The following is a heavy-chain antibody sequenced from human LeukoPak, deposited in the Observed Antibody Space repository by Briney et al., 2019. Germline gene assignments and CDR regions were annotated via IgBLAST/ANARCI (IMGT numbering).Heavy chain of an antibody. D-gene: IGHD3-10*02. CDR1: GFIFNSYW. V-gene: IGHV3-74*01. CDR2: INTDGSST. J-gene: IGHJ6*04. Sequence: GGSLRLSCAASGFIFNSYWMHWVRHAPGKGPVWVSRINTDGSSTSYADSVKGRFTISRDNAKNSLYLQMNSLRGEDTAVYYCAELGITMIGGVWGIGTTVTISS. CDR3: AELGITMIGGV.